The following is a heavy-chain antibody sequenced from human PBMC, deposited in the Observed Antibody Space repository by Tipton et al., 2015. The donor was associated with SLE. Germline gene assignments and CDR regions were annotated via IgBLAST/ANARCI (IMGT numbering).Heavy chain of an antibody. CDR1: GGSISSYY. CDR2: IYYSGST. J-gene: IGHJ4*02. CDR3: ARDRQPYFDY. V-gene: IGHV4-59*01. Sequence: LRLSCTVSGGSISSYYWSWIRQPPGKGLEWIGHIYYSGSTNYNPSLKSRVTISVDTSKNQFSLKLSSVTAADTAVYYCARDRQPYFDYWGQGTLVTVSS. D-gene: IGHD6-13*01.